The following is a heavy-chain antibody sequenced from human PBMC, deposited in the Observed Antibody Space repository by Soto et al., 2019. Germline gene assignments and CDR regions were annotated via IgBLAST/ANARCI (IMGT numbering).Heavy chain of an antibody. Sequence: QITLKESGPTLVKPTQTLTLTCTFSGFSLSTSGVGVGWIRQPPGKALEWLALIYWDDDKRYSPSLKSRLTITKDTSKNQAVLTMTNKDPVDTATYYCAVKAGGNWNYGRPNYYYYYMDVWGKGTTVTVSS. CDR3: AVKAGGNWNYGRPNYYYYYMDV. CDR1: GFSLSTSGVG. CDR2: IYWDDDK. V-gene: IGHV2-5*02. J-gene: IGHJ6*03. D-gene: IGHD1-7*01.